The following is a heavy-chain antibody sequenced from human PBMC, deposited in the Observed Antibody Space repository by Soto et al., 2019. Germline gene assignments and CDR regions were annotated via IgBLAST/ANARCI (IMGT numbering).Heavy chain of an antibody. CDR2: MSGSGEST. CDR3: AKGYYYDTSGPDY. J-gene: IGHJ4*02. CDR1: GFTFTTYA. V-gene: IGHV3-23*01. Sequence: RLSCAASGFTFTTYAMSWVRQAPGKGLEWVSAMSGSGESTYYADSVKGRFTISRDNSKSTLSLQMNSLRDEDTAVYYCAKGYYYDTSGPDYWGQGTLVTVSS. D-gene: IGHD3-22*01.